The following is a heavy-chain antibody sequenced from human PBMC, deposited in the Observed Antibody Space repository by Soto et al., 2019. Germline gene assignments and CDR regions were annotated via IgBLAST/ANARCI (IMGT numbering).Heavy chain of an antibody. CDR2: ISGSGGST. J-gene: IGHJ4*02. CDR1: GFTFSSYA. V-gene: IGHV3-23*01. Sequence: HPGGSLRLSCSASGFTFSSYAMSWVRQAPGKGLEWVSSISGSGGSTHYADSVKGRFTISRDNSKNTLYLQMNSLRAEDTAIYHCAKDLEISTAFFDYWGQGTLVTVSS. D-gene: IGHD2-2*01. CDR3: AKDLEISTAFFDY.